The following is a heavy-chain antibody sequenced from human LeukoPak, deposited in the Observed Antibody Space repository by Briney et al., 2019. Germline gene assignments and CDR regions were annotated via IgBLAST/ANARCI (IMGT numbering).Heavy chain of an antibody. Sequence: GGSLRLPCVASGFTFSSYWMGWVRQAPGKGLEWVVNIKEDGREKYNVDSVKGRFTISRDNAKNSLYLQMNSLRADDTAVYYCAREEWGPHYYGMGVWGQGTTVTVSS. V-gene: IGHV3-7*05. CDR1: GFTFSSYW. CDR2: IKEDGREK. J-gene: IGHJ6*02. CDR3: AREEWGPHYYGMGV. D-gene: IGHD2-8*01.